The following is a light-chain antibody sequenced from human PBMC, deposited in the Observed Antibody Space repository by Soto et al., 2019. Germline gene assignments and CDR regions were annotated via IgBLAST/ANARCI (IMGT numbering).Light chain of an antibody. V-gene: IGLV2-8*01. Sequence: QSVPTQPPSASGSPGQSATISCTGTSSDVGGYNYVSWYQQYPGKAPKLMIYEVSKRPSGVPDRFSGSKSGNTASLTVSGLQAEDEADYYCSSYAGSXTXXXXGGXKXTVL. CDR1: SSDVGGYNY. CDR3: SSYAGSXTXX. J-gene: IGLJ2*01. CDR2: EVS.